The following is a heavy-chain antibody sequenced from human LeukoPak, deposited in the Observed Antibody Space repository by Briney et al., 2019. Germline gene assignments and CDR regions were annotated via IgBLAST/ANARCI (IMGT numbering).Heavy chain of an antibody. D-gene: IGHD1-26*01. V-gene: IGHV1-69*04. J-gene: IGHJ3*02. CDR3: ALTPWLGGAVDGDAFDI. CDR2: IIPILGIA. Sequence: SVKVSCKASGGTFSSYAISWVRQAPGQGLEWMGRIIPILGIANYAQKFQGRVTITADKSTSTAYMELSSLRSEDTAVYYCALTPWLGGAVDGDAFDIWGQGTMVTVSS. CDR1: GGTFSSYA.